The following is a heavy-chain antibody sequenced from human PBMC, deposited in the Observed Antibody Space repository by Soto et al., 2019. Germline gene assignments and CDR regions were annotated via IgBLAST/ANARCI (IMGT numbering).Heavy chain of an antibody. D-gene: IGHD2-2*01. CDR1: GFTFDGYA. Sequence: PGGSLRLSCAASGFTFDGYAMHWVRQAPGKGLEWVAGISCNGGNVDYADSVKGRFTISRDNPKNTLYLQMNSLRAEDTALYYCAKDRLEVVPAFYGMDVWGQGTTVTVSS. V-gene: IGHV3-9*01. J-gene: IGHJ6*02. CDR3: AKDRLEVVPAFYGMDV. CDR2: ISCNGGNV.